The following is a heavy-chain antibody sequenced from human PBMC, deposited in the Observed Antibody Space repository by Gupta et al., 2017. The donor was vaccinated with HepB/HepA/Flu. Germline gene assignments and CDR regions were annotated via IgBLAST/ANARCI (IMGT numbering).Heavy chain of an antibody. J-gene: IGHJ6*02. CDR2: ISYDGKKK. Sequence: VQLVQSGGGVVQPGGSLRLPCSASPFTLSAYALHWVRQGSGEGLEWIAVISYDGKKKYYADSVKGRFTISRDNSKSTLYLQLNSLRPEDTAVYYCARDPSLEVEVAAYYDGLDVWGQGTPVTVSS. CDR1: PFTLSAYA. D-gene: IGHD6-19*01. CDR3: ARDPSLEVEVAAYYDGLDV. V-gene: IGHV3-30*04.